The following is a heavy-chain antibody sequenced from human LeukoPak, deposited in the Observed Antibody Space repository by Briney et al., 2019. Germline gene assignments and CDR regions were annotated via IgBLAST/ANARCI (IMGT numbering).Heavy chain of an antibody. J-gene: IGHJ2*01. D-gene: IGHD4-11*01. CDR2: ISSSSSYI. CDR1: GFTFSSYS. Sequence: PGGSLRLSCAASGFTFSSYSMNWVRQAPGKGLEWVSSISSSSSYIYYADSVKGRFTISRDNAKNSLYLQMNSLRAEDTAVYYCARGRVYSNYHHYWHFDLWGRGTLVTVSS. V-gene: IGHV3-21*01. CDR3: ARGRVYSNYHHYWHFDL.